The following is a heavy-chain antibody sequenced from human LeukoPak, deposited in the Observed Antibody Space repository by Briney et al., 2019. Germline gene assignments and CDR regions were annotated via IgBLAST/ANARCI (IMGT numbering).Heavy chain of an antibody. V-gene: IGHV3-73*01. Sequence: GGSLRLSCAASGFTFGGSAMHWVRQASGKGLEWVGRIRSKANSYATAYAASVKGRFTISRDDSKNTAYLQINTLKTEDTAVYYCARDGSRVLSSTGFDYWGQGTLVTVSS. D-gene: IGHD2-15*01. CDR1: GFTFGGSA. J-gene: IGHJ4*02. CDR2: IRSKANSYAT. CDR3: ARDGSRVLSSTGFDY.